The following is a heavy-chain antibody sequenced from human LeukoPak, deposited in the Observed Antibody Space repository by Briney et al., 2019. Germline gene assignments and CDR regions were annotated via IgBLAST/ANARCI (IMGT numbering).Heavy chain of an antibody. CDR3: AGVDAAMPDAFDI. V-gene: IGHV3-30*02. D-gene: IGHD5-18*01. J-gene: IGHJ3*02. Sequence: PGGSLRPSCAATGFTFSSYGMHWVRQAPGKGLEWAAFIRYDGSNKYSADSVKGRFTISRDNSKNTLYLQMNSLRADDTAVYYCAGVDAAMPDAFDIWGQGTTVTVSS. CDR1: GFTFSSYG. CDR2: IRYDGSNK.